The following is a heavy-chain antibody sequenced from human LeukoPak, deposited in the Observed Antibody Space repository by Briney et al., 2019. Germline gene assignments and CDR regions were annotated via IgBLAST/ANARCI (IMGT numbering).Heavy chain of an antibody. V-gene: IGHV1-18*01. CDR1: GYTFTSYG. J-gene: IGHJ5*02. D-gene: IGHD7-27*01. CDR2: ISAYNGNT. CDR3: ARDNYQVTGDPPGPHNWFDP. Sequence: ASVKVSCKASGYTFTSYGISWVRQAPGQGLEWMGWISAYNGNTNYAQKLQGRVTMTRDTSINTAYMELSRLRSDDTAVYYCARDNYQVTGDPPGPHNWFDPWGQGTLVTVFS.